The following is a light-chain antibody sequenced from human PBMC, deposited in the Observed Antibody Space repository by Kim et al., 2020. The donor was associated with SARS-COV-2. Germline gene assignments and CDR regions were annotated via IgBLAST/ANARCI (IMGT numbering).Light chain of an antibody. J-gene: IGKJ5*01. Sequence: ASVGDRVTITCQASQDISNYLNWDQQKPGKAPKVLIYDASNLATGVPSRFSGSGSGTDFTFTISSLQPEDVATYFCQQCDNLPITFGQGTRLEIK. CDR3: QQCDNLPIT. V-gene: IGKV1-33*01. CDR1: QDISNY. CDR2: DAS.